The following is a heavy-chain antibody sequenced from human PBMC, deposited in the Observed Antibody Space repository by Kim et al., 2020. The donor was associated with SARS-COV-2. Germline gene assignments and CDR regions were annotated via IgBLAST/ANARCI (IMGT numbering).Heavy chain of an antibody. V-gene: IGHV3-7*01. D-gene: IGHD3-9*01. J-gene: IGHJ1*01. CDR3: ATHAESFFDRSQYFQH. CDR2: IKKDGSEK. Sequence: GGSLRLSCAASGFTFSSYWMSWVRQAPGKGLEWVAKIKKDGSEKYYVDSVKGRFTISRDNAKNSLFLQMNTLRADDTAFYYCATHAESFFDRSQYFQHWG. CDR1: GFTFSSYW.